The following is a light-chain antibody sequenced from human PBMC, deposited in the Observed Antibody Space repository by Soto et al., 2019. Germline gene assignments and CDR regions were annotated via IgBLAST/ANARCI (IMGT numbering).Light chain of an antibody. Sequence: DIQMTQSPSSLSASVGDRVTITCRASQGISSYLAWYQQKPGKAPKLLIYDASSLESGVPSRFSGSGSGTEFTLTISSLQPDDFATYYCQQYNSYSQTFGQGTKVDIK. CDR1: QGISSY. V-gene: IGKV1-5*01. J-gene: IGKJ1*01. CDR3: QQYNSYSQT. CDR2: DAS.